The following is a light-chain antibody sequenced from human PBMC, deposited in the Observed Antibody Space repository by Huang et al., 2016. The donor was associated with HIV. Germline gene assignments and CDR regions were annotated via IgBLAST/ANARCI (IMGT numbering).Light chain of an antibody. J-gene: IGKJ2*01. CDR2: DVS. CDR3: QQYGTSPYT. CDR1: QSVGSSK. Sequence: EIVLTQSPGTLSLSPGERATLSCRASQSVGSSKLAWYQQKLGLAPSLLMYDVSSRATGIPDRFSGSGSGTDFTLTISRLEPEDFAVYYCQQYGTSPYTFGQGTKLEIK. V-gene: IGKV3-20*01.